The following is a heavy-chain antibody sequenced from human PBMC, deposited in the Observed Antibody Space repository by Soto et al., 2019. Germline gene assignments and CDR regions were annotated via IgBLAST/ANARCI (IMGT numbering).Heavy chain of an antibody. V-gene: IGHV1-46*01. CDR2: INPSGGST. Sequence: GASVKVSCTASGYTFTSYYRHWVRQAPGQGLEWMGIINPSGGSTSYAQKFQGRVTMTRDTSTSTVYMELSSLRSEDTAVYYCAFFTGDCTNGVCYTDNAYGGQGTLVPVSS. CDR3: AFFTGDCTNGVCYTDNAY. D-gene: IGHD2-8*01. CDR1: GYTFTSYY. J-gene: IGHJ4*02.